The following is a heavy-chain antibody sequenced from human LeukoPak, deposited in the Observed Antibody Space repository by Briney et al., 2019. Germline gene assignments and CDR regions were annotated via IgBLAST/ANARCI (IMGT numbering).Heavy chain of an antibody. Sequence: SETLSLTCTVSGGSISSYYWSWIRQPPGKGLEWIGEINHSGSTNYNPSLKSRVTISVGTSKNQFSLKLSSVTAADTAVYYCARTSGSYHRHFGYYFDYWGQGTLVTVSS. CDR2: INHSGST. CDR3: ARTSGSYHRHFGYYFDY. J-gene: IGHJ4*02. CDR1: GGSISSYY. D-gene: IGHD1-26*01. V-gene: IGHV4-34*01.